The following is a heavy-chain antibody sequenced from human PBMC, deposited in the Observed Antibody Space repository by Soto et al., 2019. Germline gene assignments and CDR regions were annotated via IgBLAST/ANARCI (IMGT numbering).Heavy chain of an antibody. J-gene: IGHJ6*02. D-gene: IGHD3-10*01. Sequence: GGSLRLSCVASGFTFSNYAMTWVRQAPGKGLEWVSVISGTGGGTNNADSAKGRFTTSRDNSKNTLYLQMNSLRAEDTAVYYCAKRAFYGSGIPNYDGMDVWGQGTAVTVSS. CDR2: ISGTGGGT. V-gene: IGHV3-23*01. CDR3: AKRAFYGSGIPNYDGMDV. CDR1: GFTFSNYA.